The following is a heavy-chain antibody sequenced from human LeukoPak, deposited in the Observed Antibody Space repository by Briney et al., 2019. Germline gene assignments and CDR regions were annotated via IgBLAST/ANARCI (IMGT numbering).Heavy chain of an antibody. CDR1: GFTFDGYA. CDR3: AKEAGATTDYYYYMDV. D-gene: IGHD1-26*01. V-gene: IGHV3-43D*03. Sequence: GGSLRLSCAASGFTFDGYAMHWVRQAPGKGLEWVSLISWDGGSTYYADSVKGRFTISRDNSKNSLYLQMNSLRAEDTALYYCAKEAGATTDYYYYMDVWGKGTTVTVSS. J-gene: IGHJ6*03. CDR2: ISWDGGST.